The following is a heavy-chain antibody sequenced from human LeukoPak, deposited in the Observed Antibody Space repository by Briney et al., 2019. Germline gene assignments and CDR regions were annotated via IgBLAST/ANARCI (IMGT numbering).Heavy chain of an antibody. V-gene: IGHV4-38-2*02. J-gene: IGHJ5*02. CDR1: VYSISSGYH. CDR2: IYHSGST. D-gene: IGHD3-16*01. CDR3: ARDPRGGNNWFDP. Sequence: SETLSLTCAVSVYSISSGYHWGWIRQPPGKGLGWIGSIYHSGSTHYSPSLKSRVTISVDTSKNQFSLKLSSVTAADTAAYYCARDPRGGNNWFDPWGQGTLVTVSS.